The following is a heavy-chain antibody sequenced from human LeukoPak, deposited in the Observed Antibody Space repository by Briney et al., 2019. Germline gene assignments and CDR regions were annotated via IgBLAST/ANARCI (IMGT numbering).Heavy chain of an antibody. CDR3: AREVVATISDSNGWFDP. Sequence: SQTLSLTCVVSGGSISSGGYSWSWIRQPPGKGLEWIGYIYHSGSTYYNPSLKSRVTISVDRSKNQFSLKLSSVTAADTAVYYCAREVVATISDSNGWFDPWGQGTLVTVSS. CDR1: GGSISSGGYS. V-gene: IGHV4-30-2*01. J-gene: IGHJ5*02. D-gene: IGHD5-12*01. CDR2: IYHSGST.